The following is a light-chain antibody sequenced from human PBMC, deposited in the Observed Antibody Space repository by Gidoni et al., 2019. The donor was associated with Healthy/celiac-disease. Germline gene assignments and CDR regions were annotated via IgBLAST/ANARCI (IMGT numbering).Light chain of an antibody. J-gene: IGKJ1*01. CDR1: QRVYKY. CDR2: GAS. Sequence: EIVLTQSPATLSLSPGERATLSGRASQRVYKYLAWYQQKPGQAPRLLIYGASNRATGIPARFSGSGSGTDFTLTISSLEPEDFAVYYCQQRSNWPRGTFGQGTKVDIK. CDR3: QQRSNWPRGT. V-gene: IGKV3-11*01.